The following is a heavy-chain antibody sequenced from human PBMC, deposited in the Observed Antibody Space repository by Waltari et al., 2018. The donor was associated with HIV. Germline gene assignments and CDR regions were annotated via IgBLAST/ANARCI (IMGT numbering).Heavy chain of an antibody. J-gene: IGHJ6*02. Sequence: EVQLLESGGGLVQPGGSLRLSCAASGFTFSSYAMSWVRQAPGKGLEWVSAISGSGGSTYYADSVKGRFTISRDNSKNTLYLQMNSLRAEDTAVYYCAKALEDIVVVPAATPHYYGMDVWGQGTTVTVSS. CDR3: AKALEDIVVVPAATPHYYGMDV. D-gene: IGHD2-2*01. CDR1: GFTFSSYA. CDR2: ISGSGGST. V-gene: IGHV3-23*01.